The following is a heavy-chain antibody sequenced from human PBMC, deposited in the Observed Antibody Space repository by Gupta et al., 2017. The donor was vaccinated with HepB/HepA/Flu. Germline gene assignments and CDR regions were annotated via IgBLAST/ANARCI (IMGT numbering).Heavy chain of an antibody. Sequence: QVQLVQSGAEVKKPGASVNVSCKASGYTFSNYDVNWVRQAPGQGLEWMGWVNPKSGNTGYAQKFQGRVTITRNTSASTASMELSSLRSEDTAVYYCVRLTVVRGHYKDQYSWFDPWGQGTLVTVSA. V-gene: IGHV1-8*03. CDR3: VRLTVVRGHYKDQYSWFDP. CDR1: GYTFSNYD. CDR2: VNPKSGNT. D-gene: IGHD1-26*01. J-gene: IGHJ5*02.